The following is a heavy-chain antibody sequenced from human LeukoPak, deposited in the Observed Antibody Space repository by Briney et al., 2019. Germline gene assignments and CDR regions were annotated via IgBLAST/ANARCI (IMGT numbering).Heavy chain of an antibody. J-gene: IGHJ5*02. CDR2: INPNSGGT. D-gene: IGHD2-15*01. Sequence: GASVKVSCKASGYTLTGYYMHWVRQAPGQGLEWMGWINPNSGGTNYTQKFQGRVTMTRDTSISKAYMELSRLRSDDTAVYYCARGVKGIVVVVAAGAWGQGTLVTVSS. CDR1: GYTLTGYY. V-gene: IGHV1-2*02. CDR3: ARGVKGIVVVVAAGA.